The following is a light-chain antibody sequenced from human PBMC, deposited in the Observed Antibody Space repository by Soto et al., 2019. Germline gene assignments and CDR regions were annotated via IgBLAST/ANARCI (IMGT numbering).Light chain of an antibody. CDR3: QQANSFLALT. V-gene: IGKV1-12*01. J-gene: IGKJ4*01. CDR2: AAS. CDR1: QDISTW. Sequence: DIQMTQSPSSVSASVGDRITITCRASQDISTWLAWYQQKPGKAPKLLIYAASSLQSGVTSRFSGSGSGTEFTLTISSLQPEDFATNYCQQANSFLALTFGGGTKVEIK.